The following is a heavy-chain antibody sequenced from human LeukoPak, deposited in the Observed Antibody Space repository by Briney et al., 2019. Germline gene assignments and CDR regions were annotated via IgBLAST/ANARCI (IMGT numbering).Heavy chain of an antibody. Sequence: SGGSLRLSCAASGFTFSSYGMHWVRQAPGKGLEWVAVIWYDGSNKYYADSVKGRFTISRDNSKNTLYLQMNSLRAEDTAVYYCARDSNYYDSSGNDYYYGMDVWVQGTTVTVSS. J-gene: IGHJ6*02. CDR2: IWYDGSNK. CDR1: GFTFSSYG. D-gene: IGHD3-22*01. V-gene: IGHV3-33*01. CDR3: ARDSNYYDSSGNDYYYGMDV.